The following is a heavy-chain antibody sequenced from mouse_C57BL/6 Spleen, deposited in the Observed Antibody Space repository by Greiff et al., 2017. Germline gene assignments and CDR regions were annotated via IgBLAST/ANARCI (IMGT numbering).Heavy chain of an antibody. CDR2: INPSSGYT. D-gene: IGHD2-4*01. J-gene: IGHJ2*01. Sequence: QVQLQQSGAELAKPGASVKLSCKASGYTFTSYWMHWVKQRPGQGLEWIGYINPSSGYTKYNQKFKDKATLTADKSYSTAYMQLSSLTYEDSAVYYCARADYDYFDYWGQGTTLTVSS. CDR3: ARADYDYFDY. V-gene: IGHV1-7*01. CDR1: GYTFTSYW.